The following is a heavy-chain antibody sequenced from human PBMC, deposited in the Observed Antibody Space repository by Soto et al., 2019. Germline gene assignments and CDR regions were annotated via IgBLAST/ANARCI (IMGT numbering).Heavy chain of an antibody. CDR3: ARDGAGYYGSGSYSQKYFDY. D-gene: IGHD3-10*01. J-gene: IGHJ4*02. V-gene: IGHV1-18*01. CDR1: GYTFTTYG. CDR2: ISAYNGYT. Sequence: ASVKVSCKASGYTFTTYGITWVRQAPGQGLEWMGWISAYNGYTNYAQKVQGRVTMTTDTSTSTAYMELRSLRSDDTAVYYCARDGAGYYGSGSYSQKYFDYWGQGTLVTV.